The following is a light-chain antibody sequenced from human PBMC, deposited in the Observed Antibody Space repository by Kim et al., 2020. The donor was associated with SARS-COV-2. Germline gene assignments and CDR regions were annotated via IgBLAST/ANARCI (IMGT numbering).Light chain of an antibody. CDR3: QQSYSTPRLT. Sequence: SGGDRVTITCRASPPIRNYLSWYQQKPGEAPKVLIYAASSLQSGVPTRFSGSGSGTDFTLTISSLQTEDFATYYCQQSYSTPRLTFGGGTKVDIK. CDR2: AAS. CDR1: PPIRNY. J-gene: IGKJ4*01. V-gene: IGKV1-39*01.